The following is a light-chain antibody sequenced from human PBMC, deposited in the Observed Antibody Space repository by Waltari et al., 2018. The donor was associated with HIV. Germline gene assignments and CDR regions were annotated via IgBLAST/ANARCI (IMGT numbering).Light chain of an antibody. CDR1: QSVSSS. CDR2: QAS. Sequence: DIQLTQAPSTLSASVGDRVSITCRDSQSVSSSLTWYQLKPGRAPKLLFYQASTLKSGVPSRFSGRGSGTDFTLTITGLQSDDFATYYCQHYNPYSTFGQGTKVEIK. J-gene: IGKJ1*01. CDR3: QHYNPYST. V-gene: IGKV1-5*03.